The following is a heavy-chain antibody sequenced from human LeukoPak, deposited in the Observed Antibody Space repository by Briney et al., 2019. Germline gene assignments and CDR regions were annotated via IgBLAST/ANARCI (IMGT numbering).Heavy chain of an antibody. CDR1: GFTFSSYG. D-gene: IGHD6-19*01. V-gene: IGHV3-30*18. CDR3: AKDSGIAVAGALRAFDI. Sequence: GGSLRLSCAASGFTFSSYGMHWVRQAPGKGLEWVAVISYDGSNRYFADSVKGRFTISRDNSKNTLYLQMNSLRAEDTAVYYCAKDSGIAVAGALRAFDIWGQGTMVTVSS. CDR2: ISYDGSNR. J-gene: IGHJ3*02.